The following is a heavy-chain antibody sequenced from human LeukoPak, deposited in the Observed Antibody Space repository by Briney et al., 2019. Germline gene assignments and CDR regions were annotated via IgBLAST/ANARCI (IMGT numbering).Heavy chain of an antibody. J-gene: IGHJ4*02. D-gene: IGHD2-15*01. CDR2: INEDGSEK. V-gene: IGHV3-7*01. Sequence: PGGSLRLSCAPSGFTFSSYGMHWVRRAPGKGLEWVANINEDGSEKYYVDSVKGRFTISRDDAKNSLYLQMNSLRAEDTAVYYCARTNTGYCSGSTCYYFDNWGQGTLVTVSS. CDR1: GFTFSSYG. CDR3: ARTNTGYCSGSTCYYFDN.